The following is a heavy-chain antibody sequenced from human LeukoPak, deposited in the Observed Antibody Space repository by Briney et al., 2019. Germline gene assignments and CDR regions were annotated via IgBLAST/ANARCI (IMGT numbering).Heavy chain of an antibody. V-gene: IGHV4-4*07. CDR1: GGSISSYY. CDR3: ARHSYYYDSSGSLGHYYYYGMDV. CDR2: IYTSGST. D-gene: IGHD3-22*01. Sequence: PSETLSLTCTVSGGSISSYYWSWIRQPAGKGLEWIGRIYTSGSTNYNPSLKSRVTISVDTSKNQFSLKLSSVTAADTAVYYCARHSYYYDSSGSLGHYYYYGMDVWGQGTTVTVSS. J-gene: IGHJ6*02.